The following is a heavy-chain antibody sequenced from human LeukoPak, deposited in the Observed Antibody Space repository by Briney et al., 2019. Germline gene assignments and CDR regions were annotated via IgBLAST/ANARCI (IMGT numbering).Heavy chain of an antibody. V-gene: IGHV1-18*01. D-gene: IGHD2-2*01. CDR2: ISIYHGNT. CDR3: AREIIPAALTWAYGMDV. Sequence: ASVKVSCKASGYTFKTYGISWVRQAPGEGLEWMGWISIYHGNTHYAQRFQGRVTLTTDTSTSTAYMELMTLRSDDTGVYCCAREIIPAALTWAYGMDVWGQGTTVTVSS. J-gene: IGHJ6*02. CDR1: GYTFKTYG.